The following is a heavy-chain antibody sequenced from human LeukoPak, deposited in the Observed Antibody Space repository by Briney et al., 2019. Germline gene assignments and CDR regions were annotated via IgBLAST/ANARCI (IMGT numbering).Heavy chain of an antibody. V-gene: IGHV4-39*01. CDR1: GGSISSSSYY. CDR2: IYYSGST. Sequence: PSETLSLTCTVSGGSISSSSYYWGWIRQPPGKGLEWIGSIYYSGSTYYNPSLKSRVTISVDTSKNQFPLKLSSVTAADTAVYHCARHGYYYGSGSQWGFDYWGQGTLVTVSS. J-gene: IGHJ4*02. CDR3: ARHGYYYGSGSQWGFDY. D-gene: IGHD3-10*01.